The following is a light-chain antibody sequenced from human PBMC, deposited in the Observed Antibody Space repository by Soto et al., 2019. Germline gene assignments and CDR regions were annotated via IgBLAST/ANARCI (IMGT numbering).Light chain of an antibody. J-gene: IGLJ3*02. V-gene: IGLV3-9*01. CDR1: NIGSKN. CDR2: RDT. Sequence: SYELTQPLSVSVALGQTARITCGGNNIGSKNVHWYQLNPGQAPVLVIYRDTNRPSGIPERFSGSNSGNTATLAISGAQVGDDADYYCQVWDSSTVVFGGATKVTVL. CDR3: QVWDSSTVV.